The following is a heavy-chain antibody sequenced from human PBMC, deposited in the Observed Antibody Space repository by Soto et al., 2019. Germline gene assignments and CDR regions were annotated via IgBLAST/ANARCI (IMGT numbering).Heavy chain of an antibody. V-gene: IGHV1-2*02. CDR2: INPNTGGT. J-gene: IGHJ3*02. CDR3: TRARWAGTSEAFDI. Sequence: ASVKVSCKASGYTFTDYYLHWVRQAPGQGLECLGWINPNTGGTDSAQRFQGRVTMTRDTSSRIAYMELSRLRSDDTAMYYCTRARWAGTSEAFDIWGQGTIVTVSS. D-gene: IGHD6-19*01. CDR1: GYTFTDYY.